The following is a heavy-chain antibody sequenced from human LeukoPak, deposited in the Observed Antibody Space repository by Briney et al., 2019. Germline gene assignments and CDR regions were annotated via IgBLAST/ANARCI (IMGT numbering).Heavy chain of an antibody. CDR1: GFTFNSYA. CDR2: ISGSGDST. V-gene: IGHV3-23*01. Sequence: PGGSLRLSCAASGFTFNSYAMSWVRQAPGKGLKWVSAISGSGDSTYYADSVKGRFTISRDNSKNTLYLQMNSLRAEDTAVYYCAKFRALSSGSWDYWGQGTLVTVSS. CDR3: AKFRALSSGSWDY. D-gene: IGHD6-19*01. J-gene: IGHJ4*02.